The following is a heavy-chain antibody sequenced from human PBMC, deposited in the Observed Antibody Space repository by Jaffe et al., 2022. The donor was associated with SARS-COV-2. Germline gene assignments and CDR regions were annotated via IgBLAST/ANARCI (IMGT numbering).Heavy chain of an antibody. CDR2: MKQDGSDN. D-gene: IGHD6-19*01. CDR1: GFTFSTYW. Sequence: EVQLVESGGGLVQPGGSLRLSCTASGFTFSTYWMSWVRQAPGKGLEWVASMKQDGSDNYYVDSVRGRFTISRDNAKNSLYLQMNSLRADDTAVYYCARGGSSAWPNYPFNFDFWGQGSLVTVSS. V-gene: IGHV3-7*03. CDR3: ARGGSSAWPNYPFNFDF. J-gene: IGHJ4*02.